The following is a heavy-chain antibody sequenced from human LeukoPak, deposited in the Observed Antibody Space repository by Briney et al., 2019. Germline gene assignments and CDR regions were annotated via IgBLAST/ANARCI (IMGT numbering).Heavy chain of an antibody. CDR3: ARIESDTLRFLESLPKWFDP. D-gene: IGHD3-3*01. J-gene: IGHJ5*02. CDR1: GGSFSGYY. CDR2: INHSGST. Sequence: SETLSLTCAVYGGSFSGYYWSWIRQPPGKGLEWIGEINHSGSTNYNPSLKSRVTISVDTSKNQFSLKLSSVTAADTAVYYCARIESDTLRFLESLPKWFDPWGQGTLVTVSS. V-gene: IGHV4-34*01.